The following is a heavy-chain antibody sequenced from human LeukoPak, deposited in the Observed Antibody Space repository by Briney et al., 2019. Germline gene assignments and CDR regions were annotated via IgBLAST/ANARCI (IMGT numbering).Heavy chain of an antibody. CDR1: GYSISDGNY. CDR3: ARRRDGYNFGSFYFDY. Sequence: SETLSLTCTVSGYSISDGNYWGWIRQPPGKGLEWIGSIFHTGSTYDNPSFKSRVTTSVDTSKNQFSLSLNSVTAADTAVYYCARRRDGYNFGSFYFDYWGQGILVTVSS. D-gene: IGHD5-24*01. V-gene: IGHV4-38-2*02. CDR2: IFHTGST. J-gene: IGHJ4*02.